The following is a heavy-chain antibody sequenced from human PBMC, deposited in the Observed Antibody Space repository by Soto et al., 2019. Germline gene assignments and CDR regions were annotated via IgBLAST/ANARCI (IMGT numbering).Heavy chain of an antibody. CDR1: GLTFSGST. CDR3: THVYYDILTGYVY. CDR2: IRSKSNNYAT. J-gene: IGHJ4*02. D-gene: IGHD3-9*01. V-gene: IGHV3-73*01. Sequence: ESGGALVQPGGSLKLSCAASGLTFSGSTIHWVRQASGKGLEWVGRIRSKSNNYATVYAASVKGRFTIFRDDSKNTAYLQMDSLKTEDTAMYYCTHVYYDILTGYVYWGQGTLVTVSS.